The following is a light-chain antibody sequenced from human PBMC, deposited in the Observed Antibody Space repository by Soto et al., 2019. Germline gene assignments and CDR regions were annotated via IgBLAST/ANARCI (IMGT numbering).Light chain of an antibody. V-gene: IGLV1-44*01. CDR1: TSTFVTT. CDR2: SNY. Sequence: QSVLTQPPSASGTPGQRVTISCSGSTSTFVTTMNWYQQLPGRAPKLLIYSNYQRPSGVPDRFSGSRSGTSASLAISGLQSDDEADYYCAAWDASLNVGVFGGGTKVTVL. CDR3: AAWDASLNVGV. J-gene: IGLJ3*02.